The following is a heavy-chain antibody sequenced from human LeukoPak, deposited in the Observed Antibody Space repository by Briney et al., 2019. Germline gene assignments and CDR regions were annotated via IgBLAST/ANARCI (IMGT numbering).Heavy chain of an antibody. V-gene: IGHV4-39*07. J-gene: IGHJ4*02. CDR3: ARGVSGYTYGYAPLAGRFDY. D-gene: IGHD5-18*01. CDR2: IYYSGRT. Sequence: SETLSLTCSVSGGSISSSRYYWGWIRQPPWKGLEWIGSIYYSGRTYYNPSLKSRVTISVDTSKNQFSLRLSSVTAADTAVYYCARGVSGYTYGYAPLAGRFDYWGQGTLVTVSS. CDR1: GGSISSSRYY.